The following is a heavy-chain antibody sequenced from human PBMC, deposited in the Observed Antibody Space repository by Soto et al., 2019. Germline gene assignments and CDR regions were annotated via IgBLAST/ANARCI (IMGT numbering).Heavy chain of an antibody. V-gene: IGHV4-34*01. CDR1: CGSLSGYY. D-gene: IGHD7-27*01. CDR2: INHSGST. J-gene: IGHJ2*01. Sequence: PSETLSLTCAVYCGSLSGYYWSWIRQPPGKGLEWIGEINHSGSTNYNPSLKSRVTISVDTSKNQFSLKLSSVTAADTAVYYCARLPGNWGSRYWYFDLWGRGTLVTVSS. CDR3: ARLPGNWGSRYWYFDL.